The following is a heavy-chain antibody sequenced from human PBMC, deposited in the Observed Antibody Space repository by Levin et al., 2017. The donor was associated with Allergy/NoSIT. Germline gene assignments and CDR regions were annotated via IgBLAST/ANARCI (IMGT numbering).Heavy chain of an antibody. CDR1: GFSLRTSGMS. CDR3: GRNPHLGYNYGYYCGLDV. Sequence: QTLSLTCALSGFSLRTSGMSVSWIRQPPGKALEWLARIDWDDDKYYSTSLRTRLTISKDTSKNQVVLTMINMDPVDTATYYCGRNPHLGYNYGYYCGLDVWGQGTTVTVSS. CDR2: IDWDDDK. V-gene: IGHV2-70*11. D-gene: IGHD5-18*01. J-gene: IGHJ6*02.